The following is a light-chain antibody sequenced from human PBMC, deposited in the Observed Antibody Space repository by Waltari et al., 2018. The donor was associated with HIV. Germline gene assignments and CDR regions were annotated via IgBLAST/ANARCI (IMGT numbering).Light chain of an antibody. CDR2: RNY. CDR3: GVWDSTLKQWL. V-gene: IGLV1-47*01. CDR1: TSNVETQW. Sequence: QPPSASGAPGQTVTISCSGSTSNVETQWVYWYQQLPGTAPKLLIYRNYQRPSGVPDRFSSSKSGASASLIISGLRSEDEADYFCGVWDSTLKQWLFGGRTKLTVL. J-gene: IGLJ3*02.